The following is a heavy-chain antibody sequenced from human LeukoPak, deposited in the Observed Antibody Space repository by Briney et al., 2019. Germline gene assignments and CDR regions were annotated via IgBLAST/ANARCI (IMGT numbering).Heavy chain of an antibody. V-gene: IGHV3-23*01. J-gene: IGHJ6*02. D-gene: IGHD2-15*01. Sequence: PGGSLRLSCAASGFTFSSYAMSWVRQAQGRGLEWVSAISGSGGSTYYADSVKGRFTISRDNSKNTLYLQMNSLRAEDTAVYYCAKDGRYCSGGSPCWVYYYGMDVWGQGTTVTVSS. CDR2: ISGSGGST. CDR1: GFTFSSYA. CDR3: AKDGRYCSGGSPCWVYYYGMDV.